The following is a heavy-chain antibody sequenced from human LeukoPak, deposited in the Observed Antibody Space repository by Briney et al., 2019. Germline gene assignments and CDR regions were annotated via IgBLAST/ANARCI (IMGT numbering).Heavy chain of an antibody. Sequence: ASVKVSCKASGSTFTRYYMYWVRQAPGQGLEWMGWINPNSGGTDYAQNFQGRVTMTRDTSISTAYMELKGLRSDDTAVYYCARDGVYSTNFDAFDIWGQGTMVTVSS. V-gene: IGHV1-2*02. CDR3: ARDGVYSTNFDAFDI. J-gene: IGHJ3*02. D-gene: IGHD3-10*01. CDR2: INPNSGGT. CDR1: GSTFTRYY.